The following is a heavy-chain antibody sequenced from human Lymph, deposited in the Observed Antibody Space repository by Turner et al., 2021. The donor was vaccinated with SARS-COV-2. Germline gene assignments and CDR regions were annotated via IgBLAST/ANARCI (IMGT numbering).Heavy chain of an antibody. V-gene: IGHV3-48*03. CDR1: GFIFSSYE. CDR2: ISRSGSTI. D-gene: IGHD1-26*01. Sequence: EVQLVESGGGLVLPGGSLRLSCSASGFIFSSYEMNWVRQDPGKGLEWVSYISRSGSTIYYADSVKGRFTISRDNAKNSLYLQMSSLRAEDTAVYYCARDTVGATHAFDIWGQGTMVTVSS. J-gene: IGHJ3*02. CDR3: ARDTVGATHAFDI.